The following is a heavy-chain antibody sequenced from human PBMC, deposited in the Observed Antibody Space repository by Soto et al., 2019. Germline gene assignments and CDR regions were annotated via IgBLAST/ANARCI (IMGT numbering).Heavy chain of an antibody. CDR1: GDSISTFY. CDR3: ARGRTVRNYADDCSDYFYFFDY. V-gene: IGHV4-59*01. J-gene: IGHJ4*02. Sequence: PSETLSLTCTVSGDSISTFYWGWMRQSPGKELEWIGYVYYTGSTNYNPSLKSRVTISVDRSKNQFSLKLTSANAADTAVYYCARGRTVRNYADDCSDYFYFFDYWGQGTQVTVSS. CDR2: VYYTGST. D-gene: IGHD3-22*01.